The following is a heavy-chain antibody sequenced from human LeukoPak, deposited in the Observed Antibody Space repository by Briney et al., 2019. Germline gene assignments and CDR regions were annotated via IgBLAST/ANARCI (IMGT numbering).Heavy chain of an antibody. D-gene: IGHD2-2*02. CDR2: ISYDGSNK. Sequence: SGRSLRLSCAASGFTFSSYGMHWVRQAPGKGLEGVAVISYDGSNKYYADSVKGRFTISRDNSKNTLYLQMNSLRAEDTAVYYCAKEGVKCSSTSCYRNYYYYGMDVWGKGTTVTVSS. CDR3: AKEGVKCSSTSCYRNYYYYGMDV. V-gene: IGHV3-30*18. J-gene: IGHJ6*04. CDR1: GFTFSSYG.